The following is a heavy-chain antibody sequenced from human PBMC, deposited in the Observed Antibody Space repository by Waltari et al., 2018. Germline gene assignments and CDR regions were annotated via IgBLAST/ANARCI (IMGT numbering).Heavy chain of an antibody. Sequence: EVQLVESGGGLVQPGGSLRLSCAASGFTFSSYAMSWVRQAPGQGLEWVSAISGSGGSTYYADSVKGRFTISRDNSKNTLYLQMNSLRAEDTAVYYCAKGDGNWNPYYYYYYYMDVWGKGTTVTVSS. D-gene: IGHD1-1*01. CDR2: ISGSGGST. CDR3: AKGDGNWNPYYYYYYYMDV. CDR1: GFTFSSYA. J-gene: IGHJ6*03. V-gene: IGHV3-23*04.